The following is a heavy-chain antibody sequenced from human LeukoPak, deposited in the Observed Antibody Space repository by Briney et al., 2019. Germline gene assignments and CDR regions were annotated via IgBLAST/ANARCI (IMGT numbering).Heavy chain of an antibody. CDR3: AKRRGRPYYQDIAA. V-gene: IGHV3-21*04. CDR2: IIISSDYT. CDR1: GFTFSSYC. Sequence: EGSVKLSCAASGFTFSSYCMHWVRQAPGQGLEWVSSIIISSDYTNYAHTVKGRVTISRDNATNTPYLEMNTLRAQDTAVYYWAKRRGRPYYQDIAAWGEGTLVTV. J-gene: IGHJ5*02. D-gene: IGHD3-22*01.